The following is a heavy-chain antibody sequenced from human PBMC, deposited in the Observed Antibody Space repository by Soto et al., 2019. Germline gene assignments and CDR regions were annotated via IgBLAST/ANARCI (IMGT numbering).Heavy chain of an antibody. D-gene: IGHD3-16*02. CDR2: ISYDGSNK. CDR1: GFTFSSYA. J-gene: IGHJ4*02. CDR3: ARGEYDYVWGSYRYIPPMVF. V-gene: IGHV3-30-3*01. Sequence: QVQLVVSGGGVVQPGRSLRLSCAASGFTFSSYAMHWVRQAPGKGLEWVAVISYDGSNKYYADSVKGRFTISRDNSKNTLYLQMNSLRAEDTAVYYCARGEYDYVWGSYRYIPPMVFGGQGTLVTVSS.